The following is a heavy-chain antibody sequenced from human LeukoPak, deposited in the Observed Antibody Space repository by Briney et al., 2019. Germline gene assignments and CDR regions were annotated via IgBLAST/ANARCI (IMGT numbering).Heavy chain of an antibody. Sequence: SETLSLTCTVSGGSISSSSYYWGWIRQPPGKGLEWIGSIYYSGSTYYNPSLKSRVTISVDTSKNQYSLKLSSVTAADTAVYYCARHDMSGSSSEFDPWGQGTLVTVSS. CDR2: IYYSGST. V-gene: IGHV4-39*01. J-gene: IGHJ5*02. CDR3: ARHDMSGSSSEFDP. CDR1: GGSISSSSYY. D-gene: IGHD6-6*01.